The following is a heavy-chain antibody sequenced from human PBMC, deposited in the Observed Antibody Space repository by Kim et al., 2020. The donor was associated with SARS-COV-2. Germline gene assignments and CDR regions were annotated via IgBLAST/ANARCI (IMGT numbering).Heavy chain of an antibody. J-gene: IGHJ4*02. D-gene: IGHD1-26*01. Sequence: AGSVKDRFTISRDDSKNTLYLQMYSLRIDATAVYYCVKDGYESGVGYFDTWGQGILVTVSS. V-gene: IGHV3-23*01. CDR3: VKDGYESGVGYFDT.